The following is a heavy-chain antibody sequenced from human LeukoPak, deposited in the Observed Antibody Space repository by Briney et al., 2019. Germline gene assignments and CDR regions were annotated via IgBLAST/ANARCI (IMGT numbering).Heavy chain of an antibody. Sequence: GRSLRLSCAASGFSFSNYGMHWVRQAPGKGLEWVAVIWYDGSNKYYADSVKGRFTISRDNSKNTLFLQMNSLRVEDTAVYYCARDREINPDYYDYYDSERKDYYFDDWGQGTLVTVSA. D-gene: IGHD3-22*01. J-gene: IGHJ4*02. V-gene: IGHV3-33*01. CDR3: ARDREINPDYYDYYDSERKDYYFDD. CDR2: IWYDGSNK. CDR1: GFSFSNYG.